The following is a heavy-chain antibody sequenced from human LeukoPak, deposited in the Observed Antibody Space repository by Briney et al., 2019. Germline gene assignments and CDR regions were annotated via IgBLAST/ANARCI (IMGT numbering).Heavy chain of an antibody. Sequence: ASVKVSCKASGYTFTSYGISWVRQAPGQGLEWMGWISAYNGNTNYAQKLQGRVTMTTDTSTSTAYMELRSLRSDDTAVYYCARVYGDYPDYYYYGMDVWGQGTTVTVSS. CDR1: GYTFTSYG. CDR2: ISAYNGNT. J-gene: IGHJ6*02. V-gene: IGHV1-18*01. CDR3: ARVYGDYPDYYYYGMDV. D-gene: IGHD4-17*01.